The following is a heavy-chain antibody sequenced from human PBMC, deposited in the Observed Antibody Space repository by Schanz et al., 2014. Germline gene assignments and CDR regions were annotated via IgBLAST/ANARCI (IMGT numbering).Heavy chain of an antibody. CDR3: ARDWLCSGGACQLEY. CDR2: ISSTSTYL. CDR1: GFTFSSYT. J-gene: IGHJ4*02. V-gene: IGHV3-21*01. Sequence: EVQLVESGGGLVKPGDSLRLSCAASGFTFSSYTMKWVRQAPGKGLEWVSSISSTSTYLYYADSVKGRFTISRDNSQNTLYLQMNSLRPEDTAVYYCARDWLCSGGACQLEYWGQGTLVTVSS. D-gene: IGHD2-15*01.